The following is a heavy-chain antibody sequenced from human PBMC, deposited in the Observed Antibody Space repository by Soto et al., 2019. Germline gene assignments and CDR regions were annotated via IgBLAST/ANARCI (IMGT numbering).Heavy chain of an antibody. Sequence: QITLTESGPTLVKPTQTLTLTCTFSGFSLSTSGVGVGWIRQPPGKALEWLALIDWDADQRYSPSLKSRRTSTKDPSKNQVVLTKANMDPADTATYSCPRRLTGSSQYMDVWGKGTTVTVSS. V-gene: IGHV2-5*02. CDR1: GFSLSTSGVG. CDR3: PRRLTGSSQYMDV. D-gene: IGHD3-10*01. CDR2: IDWDADQ. J-gene: IGHJ6*03.